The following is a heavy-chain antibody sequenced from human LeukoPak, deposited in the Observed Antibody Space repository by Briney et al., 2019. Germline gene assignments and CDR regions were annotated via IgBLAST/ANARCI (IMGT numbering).Heavy chain of an antibody. D-gene: IGHD3-10*01. CDR2: IYYSGNV. Sequence: PSETLSLTCSVSSGSISSSSYYWVWIRQPPGNGLEWIGSIYYSGNVYYNPSLKSRVTISVDTSTNQFSLKLTSVTAADMAIYYCARKYRRLSYYDYWGQGTLVTVSS. CDR1: SGSISSSSYY. V-gene: IGHV4-39*01. J-gene: IGHJ4*02. CDR3: ARKYRRLSYYDY.